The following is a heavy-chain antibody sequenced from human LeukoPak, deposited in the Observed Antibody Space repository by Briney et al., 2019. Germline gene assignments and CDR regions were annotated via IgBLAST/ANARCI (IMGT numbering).Heavy chain of an antibody. CDR3: AREFGHCSGDNCFYFFDL. CDR1: GYTLTNYN. V-gene: IGHV1-18*01. D-gene: IGHD2-15*01. CDR2: INTHKGHT. Sequence: GASVKVSCKASGYTLTNYNSSWVRQAPGQGLEWMGWINTHKGHTNFLQKFQGRVTVTTDISTNTAYMELRRLRSDDTAVYYCAREFGHCSGDNCFYFFDLWGQGSQVIVSS. J-gene: IGHJ4*02.